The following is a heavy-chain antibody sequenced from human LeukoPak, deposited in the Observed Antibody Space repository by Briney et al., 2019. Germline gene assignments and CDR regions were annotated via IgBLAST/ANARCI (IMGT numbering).Heavy chain of an antibody. CDR1: GGTFSSYA. CDR3: ARVLRYFDWSGWFDP. V-gene: IGHV1-69*06. CDR2: IIPIFGTA. Sequence: GSSVKVSCKASGGTFSSYAISWVRQAPGQGLEWVGGIIPIFGTANYAQKFQGRVTITADKSTSTAYMELSSLRSEDTAVYYCARVLRYFDWSGWFDPWGQGTLVTVSS. D-gene: IGHD3-9*01. J-gene: IGHJ5*02.